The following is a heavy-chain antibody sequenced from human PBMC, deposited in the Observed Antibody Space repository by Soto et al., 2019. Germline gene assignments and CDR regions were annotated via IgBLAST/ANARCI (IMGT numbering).Heavy chain of an antibody. Sequence: EVQLVESGGALVQLGGSLRLSCAASGFTFSAYWMTWVRQAPGKGLEWVANIRQDGGEKHYVDSVKGRFTISRDNAKNSLYLQMNSLRADDTAVYYCARDRTVTPGIDHWGQGTLVTVSS. D-gene: IGHD4-17*01. CDR3: ARDRTVTPGIDH. V-gene: IGHV3-7*01. CDR2: IRQDGGEK. J-gene: IGHJ4*02. CDR1: GFTFSAYW.